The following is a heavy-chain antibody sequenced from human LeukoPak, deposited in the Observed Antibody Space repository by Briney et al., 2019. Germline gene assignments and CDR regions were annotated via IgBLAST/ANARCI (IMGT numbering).Heavy chain of an antibody. CDR3: ANGNRCTSPNCLGYYHFYMDV. Sequence: QPGGSLRLSCAASGFTFSSYAMNWVRQAPGRGLEWVSGFSGSGGTTYYADSVKGRFTISRDNSKNTLYLQMNSLRAEDTAVYYCANGNRCTSPNCLGYYHFYMDVWGKGTTVTVSS. CDR1: GFTFSSYA. V-gene: IGHV3-23*01. J-gene: IGHJ6*03. CDR2: FSGSGGTT. D-gene: IGHD2-8*01.